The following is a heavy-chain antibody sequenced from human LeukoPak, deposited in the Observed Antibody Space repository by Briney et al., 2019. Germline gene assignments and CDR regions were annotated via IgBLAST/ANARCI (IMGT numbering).Heavy chain of an antibody. V-gene: IGHV1-2*02. CDR2: INPNSGGT. CDR1: GYTFTGYY. J-gene: IGHJ6*03. D-gene: IGHD3-10*01. CDR3: ARGGAGPITMVRDYYYYYMDV. Sequence: ASVKVSCKASGYTFTGYYMHWVRQAPGQGLEWMGWINPNSGGTNYAQKLQGRVTMTTDTSTSTAYMELRSLRSDDTAVYYCARGGAGPITMVRDYYYYYMDVWGKGTTFTVSS.